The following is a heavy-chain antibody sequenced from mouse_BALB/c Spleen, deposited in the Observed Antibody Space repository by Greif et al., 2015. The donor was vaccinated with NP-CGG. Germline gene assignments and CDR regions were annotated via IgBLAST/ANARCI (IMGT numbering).Heavy chain of an antibody. CDR3: ARLGNYGNPYYYAMDY. V-gene: IGHV1-67*01. Sequence: VKLVESGPEVVRPGVSVKIFCKGSGYTFTDHAMHWVKQSHAKSLEWIGVISTYNGNTNYNQKFKGKATMTVDKSSSTAYMELARLTSEDSAIYYCARLGNYGNPYYYAMDYWGQGTSVTVSS. CDR1: GYTFTDHA. J-gene: IGHJ4*01. D-gene: IGHD2-1*01. CDR2: ISTYNGNT.